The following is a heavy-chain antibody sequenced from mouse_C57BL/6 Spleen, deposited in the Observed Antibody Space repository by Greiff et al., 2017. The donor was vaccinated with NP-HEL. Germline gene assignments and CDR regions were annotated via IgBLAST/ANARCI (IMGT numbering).Heavy chain of an antibody. CDR2: IDPSDSYT. D-gene: IGHD2-12*01. V-gene: IGHV1-69*01. CDR1: GYTFTSYW. J-gene: IGHJ4*01. CDR3: ARCYEKVAMDY. Sequence: QVQLQQPGAELVMPGASVKLSCKASGYTFTSYWMHWVKQRPGQGLEWIGEIDPSDSYTNYNQKFKGKSTVTVDKSSSTAYMQLSSLTSEDSAVYYGARCYEKVAMDYWGQGTSVTVSS.